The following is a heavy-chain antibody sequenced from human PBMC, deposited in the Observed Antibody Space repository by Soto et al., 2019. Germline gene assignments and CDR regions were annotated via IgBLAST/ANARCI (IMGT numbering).Heavy chain of an antibody. J-gene: IGHJ4*02. D-gene: IGHD3-10*01. Sequence: RASVKVSCKVSGYTLTELSMHWVRQAPGKGLEWMGGFDPEDGETIYAQKFQGRVTMTEDTSTDTAYMELSSLRSEDTAVYYCATDLPSYGSGRAFDYWGQGTLVTVSS. V-gene: IGHV1-24*01. CDR3: ATDLPSYGSGRAFDY. CDR2: FDPEDGET. CDR1: GYTLTELS.